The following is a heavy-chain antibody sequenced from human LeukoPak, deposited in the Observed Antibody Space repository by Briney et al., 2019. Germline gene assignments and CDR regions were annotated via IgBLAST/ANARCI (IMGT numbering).Heavy chain of an antibody. V-gene: IGHV3-30*01. CDR2: ISYDGSNK. Sequence: PGGSLRLSCAASGFTFSSYAMHWVRQAPGKGLEWVAVISYDGSNKYYADSVKGRFTISRDNSKNTLYLQMNSLRAVDTAVYYCAREVDSSSSGARSIDYWGQGTLVTVSS. D-gene: IGHD6-6*01. CDR3: AREVDSSSSGARSIDY. CDR1: GFTFSSYA. J-gene: IGHJ4*02.